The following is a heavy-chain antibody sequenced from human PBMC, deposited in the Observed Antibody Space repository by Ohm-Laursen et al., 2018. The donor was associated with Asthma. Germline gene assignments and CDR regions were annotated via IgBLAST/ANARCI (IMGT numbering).Heavy chain of an antibody. CDR1: GGSISSGGYY. J-gene: IGHJ5*02. CDR3: ASLYCSGGSCYRGGNNWFDP. D-gene: IGHD2-15*01. CDR2: IYYSGST. Sequence: SQTLSLTCTVSGGSISSGGYYWSWIRQHPGKGLEWIGYIYYSGSTYYNPSLKSRVTISVDTSKNQFSLKLSSVTAADTAVYYCASLYCSGGSCYRGGNNWFDPWGQGTLVTVSS. V-gene: IGHV4-31*03.